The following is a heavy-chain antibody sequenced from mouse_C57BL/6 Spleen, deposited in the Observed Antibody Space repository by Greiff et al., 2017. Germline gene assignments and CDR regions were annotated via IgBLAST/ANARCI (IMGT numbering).Heavy chain of an antibody. Sequence: QVQLQQSGAELVRPGASVTLSCKASGYTFTDYEMHWVKQTPVHGLEWIGAIDPETGGTAYNQKFKGKAILTADKSSSTAYMELRSLTSEDSAVYYCTRPHYCGDAMDYWGQGTSVTVSS. CDR2: IDPETGGT. CDR3: TRPHYCGDAMDY. J-gene: IGHJ4*01. CDR1: GYTFTDYE. V-gene: IGHV1-15*01. D-gene: IGHD1-1*01.